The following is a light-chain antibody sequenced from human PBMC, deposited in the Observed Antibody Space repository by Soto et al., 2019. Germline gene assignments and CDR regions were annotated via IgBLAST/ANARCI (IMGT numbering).Light chain of an antibody. V-gene: IGKV3-20*01. J-gene: IGKJ2*01. CDR3: QLYDNSPYT. Sequence: EIVLTQSPGTLSLSPGERATLSCRASQSVSSSYLAWYQQKPGQAPRLLIYGASSRATGIPSRFSGSGSGTDFTLTISRLQPEDFAVYYCQLYDNSPYTFGQGTKLDIK. CDR2: GAS. CDR1: QSVSSSY.